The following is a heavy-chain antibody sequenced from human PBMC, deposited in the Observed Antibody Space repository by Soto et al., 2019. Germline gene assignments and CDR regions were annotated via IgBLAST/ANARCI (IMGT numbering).Heavy chain of an antibody. CDR3: AREPVDTAMSQLDP. CDR1: GDSISSHY. CDR2: IYYSGST. D-gene: IGHD5-18*01. V-gene: IGHV4-59*06. J-gene: IGHJ5*02. Sequence: PSETLSLTCTVSGDSISSHYWSWIRQHPGKGLEWIGYIYYSGSTYYNPSLKSRVTISVDTSKNQFSLKLSSVTAADTAVYYCAREPVDTAMSQLDPWGQGTLVTVSS.